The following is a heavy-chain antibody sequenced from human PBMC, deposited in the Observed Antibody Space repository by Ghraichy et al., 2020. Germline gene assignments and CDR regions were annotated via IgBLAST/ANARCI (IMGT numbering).Heavy chain of an antibody. J-gene: IGHJ4*02. CDR2: INGNGGST. D-gene: IGHD3-16*01. CDR3: AKGGLTFWDY. V-gene: IGHV3-23*01. CDR1: GFTFSSYA. Sequence: GALRLSCAASGFTFSSYAMSWVRQAPGKGLEWVSSINGNGGSTYYADSVKGRFTISRDNSKNTLYLQMNSLRAEDTAVFYCAKGGLTFWDYWGQGNLVTVSS.